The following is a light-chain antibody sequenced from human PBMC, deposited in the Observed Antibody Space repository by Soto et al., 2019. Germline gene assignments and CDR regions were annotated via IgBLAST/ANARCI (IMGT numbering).Light chain of an antibody. CDR2: GAS. CDR3: QQYNNWPIG. Sequence: EIVMTQSPATLSVSPGERATLSCRASQSVSSNLAWYQQKPGQAPRLLIYGASTRATGIPARFSGSGSGTEFTLTISSLQSEDFEVYYCQQYNNWPIGFGPGTKVDIK. CDR1: QSVSSN. V-gene: IGKV3-15*01. J-gene: IGKJ3*01.